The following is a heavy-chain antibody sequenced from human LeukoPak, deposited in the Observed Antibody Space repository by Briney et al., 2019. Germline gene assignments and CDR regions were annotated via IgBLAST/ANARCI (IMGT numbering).Heavy chain of an antibody. Sequence: PSETLSLTCAVSGYSISSGYYWGWIRQPPGKGLEWIGSIYHSGSTYYNPSLKSRVTISVDTSKNQFSLKLSSVTAADTAVYYCARSSWGPGFDLCGRGTLVTVSS. J-gene: IGHJ2*01. D-gene: IGHD3-16*01. CDR2: IYHSGST. V-gene: IGHV4-38-2*01. CDR3: ARSSWGPGFDL. CDR1: GYSISSGYY.